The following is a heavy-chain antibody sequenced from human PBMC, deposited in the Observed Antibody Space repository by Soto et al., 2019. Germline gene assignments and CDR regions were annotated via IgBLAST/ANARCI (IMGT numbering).Heavy chain of an antibody. CDR3: ASSGNSNIMSYYYYGMDV. Sequence: SVKVSCKASGGTFSSYAISWVRQAPGQGLEWMGGIIPIFGTANYAQKFQGRVTITADESTSTAYMELSSLRSEDTAVYYCASSGNSNIMSYYYYGMDVWGQGTTVTVSS. D-gene: IGHD1-7*01. J-gene: IGHJ6*02. V-gene: IGHV1-69*13. CDR2: IIPIFGTA. CDR1: GGTFSSYA.